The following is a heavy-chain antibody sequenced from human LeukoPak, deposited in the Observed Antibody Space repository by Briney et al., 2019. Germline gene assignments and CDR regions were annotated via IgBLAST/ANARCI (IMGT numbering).Heavy chain of an antibody. CDR1: GFTVSSNY. Sequence: GGSLRLSCAASGFTVSSNYMSWVRQAPGKGLEWVSVIYSGGSTYYADSVKGRFTISRDNSKNTLYLQMNSLRAEDTAVYYCAKNGHGSGSYYPRTKYYFDYWGQGTLVTVSS. CDR2: IYSGGST. CDR3: AKNGHGSGSYYPRTKYYFDY. D-gene: IGHD3-10*01. V-gene: IGHV3-66*01. J-gene: IGHJ4*02.